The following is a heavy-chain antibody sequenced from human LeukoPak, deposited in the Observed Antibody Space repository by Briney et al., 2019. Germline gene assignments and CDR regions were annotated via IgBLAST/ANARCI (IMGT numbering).Heavy chain of an antibody. J-gene: IGHJ6*03. V-gene: IGHV6-1*01. CDR3: ARDYGDYKVSPNYYYYYMDV. D-gene: IGHD4-17*01. CDR2: TYYRSKWYN. Sequence: SQTLSLTCAISGDSVSSNSAAWNWIGQSPSRGLEWLGRTYYRSKWYNDYAVSVKSRITINPDTSKNQFSLQLNSVTPEDTAVYYCARDYGDYKVSPNYYYYYMDVWGKGTTVTISS. CDR1: GDSVSSNSAA.